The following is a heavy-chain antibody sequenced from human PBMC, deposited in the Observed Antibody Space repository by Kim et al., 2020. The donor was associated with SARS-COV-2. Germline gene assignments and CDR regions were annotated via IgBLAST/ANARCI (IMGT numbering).Heavy chain of an antibody. CDR1: GFTFSNAW. CDR3: TTGRGAGDLNY. J-gene: IGHJ4*02. D-gene: IGHD7-27*01. V-gene: IGHV3-15*01. CDR2: IKSKTDGGTT. Sequence: GGSLRRSCAASGFTFSNAWMSWVRQAPGKGLEWVGRIKSKTDGGTTDYAAPVKGRFTISRDDSKNTLYLQMNSLKTEDTAVYYCTTGRGAGDLNYWGQGTLVTVSS.